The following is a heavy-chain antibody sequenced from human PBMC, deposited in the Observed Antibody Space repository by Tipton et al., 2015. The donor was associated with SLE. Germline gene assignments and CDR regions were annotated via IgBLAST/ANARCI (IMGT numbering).Heavy chain of an antibody. J-gene: IGHJ3*02. D-gene: IGHD3-16*01. CDR2: IFTLGST. Sequence: TLSLTCKVSGYSISSGYYWGWIRQSPGKGLEWIGRIFTLGSTDYNPSLKSRVTMSLDTSKNQFSLKLSSVTAADTAVYYCARGALGLHDAFDIWGQGTLVSVSS. V-gene: IGHV4-38-2*02. CDR1: GYSISSGYY. CDR3: ARGALGLHDAFDI.